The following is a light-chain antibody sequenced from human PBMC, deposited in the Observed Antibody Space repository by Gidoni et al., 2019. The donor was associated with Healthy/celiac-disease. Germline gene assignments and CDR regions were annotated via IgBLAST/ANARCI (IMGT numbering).Light chain of an antibody. CDR3: QQSYSTPFLT. CDR2: AAS. CDR1: QSISSY. V-gene: IGKV1-39*01. Sequence: IQMTPSPSSLSASVGDRVTITCRASQSISSYLNWYQQKPGKAPKLLIYAASSLQSGVPSRFSGSGSGTDFTLTISSLQHEDFATYYCQQSYSTPFLTFGGGTKVEIK. J-gene: IGKJ4*01.